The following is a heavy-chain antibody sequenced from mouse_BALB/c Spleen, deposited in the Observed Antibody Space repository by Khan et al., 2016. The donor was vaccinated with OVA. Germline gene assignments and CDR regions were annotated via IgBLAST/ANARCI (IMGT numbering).Heavy chain of an antibody. CDR1: GYTFTDYY. CDR3: ARRNYFGYTVAY. V-gene: IGHV1-77*01. J-gene: IGHJ3*01. D-gene: IGHD1-2*01. Sequence: QVQLKQSGAELARPGASVKLSCKASGYTFTDYYINWVKQRPGPGLEWIGEISPGSGDTYYNEKFTGKATLTADKSSTTAYMQLSSLTSDASAVYFCARRNYFGYTVAYWGQGTLVTVSA. CDR2: ISPGSGDT.